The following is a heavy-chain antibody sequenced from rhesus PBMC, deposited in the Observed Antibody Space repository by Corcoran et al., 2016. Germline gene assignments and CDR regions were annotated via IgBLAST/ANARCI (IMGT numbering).Heavy chain of an antibody. D-gene: IGHD6S26*01. CDR2: IHPGYGST. Sequence: QEQLVQSGAEVKKPGASVKVSCKASGYIFTSYVISWLRQAPGQGFEWMGGIHPGYGSTRYAEKFQGRVTSTSDMSTSTVYMELSSLRSEDVAVYYGAAEVSSGWSWGQGVLVTVSS. CDR1: GYIFTSYV. CDR3: AAEVSSGWS. V-gene: IGHV1-70*01. J-gene: IGHJ4*01.